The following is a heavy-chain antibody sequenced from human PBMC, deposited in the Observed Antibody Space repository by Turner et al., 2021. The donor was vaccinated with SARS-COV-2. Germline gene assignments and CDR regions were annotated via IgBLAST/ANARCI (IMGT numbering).Heavy chain of an antibody. V-gene: IGHV3-7*01. J-gene: IGHJ4*02. CDR3: ARDTPTYYYDSSGYYTEWYFDY. D-gene: IGHD3-22*01. CDR2: IKQDGSEK. CDR1: GFTFSSFW. Sequence: EVQLVESGGGLVQPGGSLRLSCAAPGFTFSSFWMNWVRQAPGKGLEWVANIKQDGSEKYYVDSVKGRFTISRDNAKNSLYLQMNSLRAEDTAVYYCARDTPTYYYDSSGYYTEWYFDYWGQGTLVTVSS.